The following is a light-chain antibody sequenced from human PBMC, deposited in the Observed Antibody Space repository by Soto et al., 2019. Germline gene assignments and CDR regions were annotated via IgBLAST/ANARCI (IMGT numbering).Light chain of an antibody. V-gene: IGLV1-40*01. Sequence: QSVLTQPPSVSGAPGQRVTISCTGSSSNIGAGFDVHWYQQLPGTAPRLVIYGNTNRPSGVPDRFSGSKSGTSASLAITGLQAEDEADYYCAAWDDNLNGPLFGGGTQLTVL. J-gene: IGLJ3*02. CDR3: AAWDDNLNGPL. CDR1: SSNIGAGFD. CDR2: GNT.